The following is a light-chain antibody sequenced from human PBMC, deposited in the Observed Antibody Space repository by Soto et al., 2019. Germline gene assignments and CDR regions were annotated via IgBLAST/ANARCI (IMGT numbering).Light chain of an antibody. CDR3: QSYDSHVLGLL. V-gene: IGLV1-40*01. J-gene: IGLJ2*01. CDR2: GNT. Sequence: QSALTQPPSVTGAPGQRVTISCTGSNSSIGAGYDVNWYQQFPGTAPKLLIYGNTARPSGVPDRFSGSKSGSSASLAITGLQPEDEADYYCQSYDSHVLGLLFGVGTKLTVL. CDR1: NSSIGAGYD.